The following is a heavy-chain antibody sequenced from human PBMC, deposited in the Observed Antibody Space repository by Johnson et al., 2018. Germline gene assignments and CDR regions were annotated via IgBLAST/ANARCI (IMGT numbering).Heavy chain of an antibody. CDR3: AADPPLGWDYYYDGMDV. V-gene: IGHV3-7*01. J-gene: IGHJ6*02. CDR2: IKQDGSEK. D-gene: IGHD2-21*01. CDR1: GFTFSSYW. Sequence: VQLVESGGGLVQPGGSLRLSCAASGFTFSSYWMSWVRQAPGKGLEWVANIKQDGSEKYYVDSVKGRFTNSRDNAKNSLYLQMNSLGAEDRAVYYCAADPPLGWDYYYDGMDVWGQGTTVTVSS.